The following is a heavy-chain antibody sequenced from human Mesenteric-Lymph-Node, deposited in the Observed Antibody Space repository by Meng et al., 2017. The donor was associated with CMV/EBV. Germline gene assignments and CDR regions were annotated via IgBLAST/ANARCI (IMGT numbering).Heavy chain of an antibody. D-gene: IGHD3-16*01. V-gene: IGHV6-1*01. CDR3: AYFGDLPPLW. CDR2: TYYRSESYN. J-gene: IGHJ4*02. Sequence: QTQMQQSVPGPRKSSQHLSVTCTISGDSISSNNAAWNWIRQSPSRGREWLGRTYYRSESYNDYAVSVKSRISVNLDTSKNQLSLHLNFVTPEDTAVYYCAYFGDLPPLWWGQGTLVTVSS. CDR1: GDSISSNNAA.